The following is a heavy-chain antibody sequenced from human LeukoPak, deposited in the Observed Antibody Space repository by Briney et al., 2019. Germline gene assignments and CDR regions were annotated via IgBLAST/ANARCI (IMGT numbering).Heavy chain of an antibody. V-gene: IGHV3-74*01. J-gene: IGHJ4*02. CDR2: INSDGSST. Sequence: GGSLRLSCAASGFTFSSYWMHWVCQAPGKGLVWVSRINSDGSSTSYADSVKGRFTISRDNAKNKLYLQMNSLGAEDTAVYYCARGSMTTVTTYWGQGTLVTVSS. CDR3: ARGSMTTVTTY. CDR1: GFTFSSYW. D-gene: IGHD4-17*01.